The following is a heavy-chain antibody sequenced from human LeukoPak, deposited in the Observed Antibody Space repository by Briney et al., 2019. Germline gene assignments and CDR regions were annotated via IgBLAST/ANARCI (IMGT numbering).Heavy chain of an antibody. V-gene: IGHV4-39*07. D-gene: IGHD5-18*01. J-gene: IGHJ4*02. CDR1: AGSLISSSYY. CDR2: IYYSGST. CDR3: ARDRYSYGLVDY. Sequence: PSETLSLTCTVSAGSLISSSYYWGWLRQPPGKGLEGFGRIYYSGSTYYNPSLKTRVTVSADSSQHQFSLELSDLSAAPRAAYCCARDRYSYGLVDYWGQGTLVTVRS.